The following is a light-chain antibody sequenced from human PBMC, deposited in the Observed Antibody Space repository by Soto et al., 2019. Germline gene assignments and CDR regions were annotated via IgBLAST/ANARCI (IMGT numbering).Light chain of an antibody. CDR1: QSVNSY. J-gene: IGKJ2*01. CDR3: QQRSSWPT. V-gene: IGKV3-11*01. CDR2: DTS. Sequence: EIVLTQSPATLSLSPGERATLSCRASQSVNSYLAWYQQKCGQAPRLLIYDTSNRATGIPDRFSGSGSGTDFTLTSSSLEPEDFAVYYCQQRSSWPTCGQGTRLEIK.